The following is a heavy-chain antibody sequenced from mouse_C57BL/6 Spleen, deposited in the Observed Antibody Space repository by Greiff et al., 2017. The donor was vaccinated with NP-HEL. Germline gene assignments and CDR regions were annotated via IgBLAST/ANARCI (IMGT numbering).Heavy chain of an antibody. V-gene: IGHV1-50*01. Sequence: VQLQQPGAELVKPGASVKLSCKASGYTFTSYWMQWVKQRPGQGLEWIGEIDPSDSYTNYNQKFKGKATLTVDTSSSTAYMQLSSLTSEDSAVYYCARSTTVGAGYYAMDYWGQGTSVTVSS. J-gene: IGHJ4*01. CDR3: ARSTTVGAGYYAMDY. D-gene: IGHD1-1*01. CDR2: IDPSDSYT. CDR1: GYTFTSYW.